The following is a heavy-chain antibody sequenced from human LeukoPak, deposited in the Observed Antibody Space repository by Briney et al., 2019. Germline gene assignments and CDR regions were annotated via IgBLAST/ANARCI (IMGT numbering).Heavy chain of an antibody. Sequence: GGSLRLSCAASGFTFSSYSMNWVRQATGKGLEWVSYISSSSSTIYYADSVKGRFTISRDNSKNTLYLQMNSLRAEDTAVYYCAKTGYGDYVSIDWFDPWGQGTLVTVSS. CDR1: GFTFSSYS. J-gene: IGHJ5*02. CDR2: ISSSSSTI. D-gene: IGHD4-17*01. CDR3: AKTGYGDYVSIDWFDP. V-gene: IGHV3-48*01.